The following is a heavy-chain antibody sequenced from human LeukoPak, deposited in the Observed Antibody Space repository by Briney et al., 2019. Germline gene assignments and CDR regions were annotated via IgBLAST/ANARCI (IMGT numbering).Heavy chain of an antibody. CDR2: IIPIFGTA. Sequence: SVKVSCKASGGTFSSYAISWVRQAPGQGLEWMGGIIPIFGTANYAQKFQGRVTITADESTSTAYVELSSLRSEDTAVYYCARLLGYCSSTSCSLSSWGQGTLVTVSS. V-gene: IGHV1-69*13. D-gene: IGHD2-2*01. CDR1: GGTFSSYA. J-gene: IGHJ5*02. CDR3: ARLLGYCSSTSCSLSS.